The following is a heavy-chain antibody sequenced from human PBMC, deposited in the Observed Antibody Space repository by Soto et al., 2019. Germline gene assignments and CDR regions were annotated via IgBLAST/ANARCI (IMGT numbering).Heavy chain of an antibody. CDR1: GFSRYG. V-gene: IGHV3-33*01. D-gene: IGHD4-17*01. Sequence: GGSLRLSCAASGFSRYGMHWVRQAPGKGLEWQAVIWYDGSQKYYADSVKGRFTISRDDSKNTVYLQMDSLRVEDTAVYYCARDPGTVTTGYYFEYWGQGTLVTVSS. J-gene: IGHJ4*02. CDR2: IWYDGSQK. CDR3: ARDPGTVTTGYYFEY.